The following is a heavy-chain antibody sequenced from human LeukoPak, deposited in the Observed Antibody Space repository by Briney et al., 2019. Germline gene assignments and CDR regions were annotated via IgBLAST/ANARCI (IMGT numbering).Heavy chain of an antibody. D-gene: IGHD2-2*01. J-gene: IGHJ6*02. Sequence: GGSLRLSCAASGFTFSSYAMSWVRQAPGKGLEWVSAISGSGGSTYYADSVKGRFTISRDNSKNTLYLQMNSLRAEDTAVYYCARDGWSSSTSYDYYYGMDVWGQGTTVTVSS. CDR2: ISGSGGST. V-gene: IGHV3-23*01. CDR3: ARDGWSSSTSYDYYYGMDV. CDR1: GFTFSSYA.